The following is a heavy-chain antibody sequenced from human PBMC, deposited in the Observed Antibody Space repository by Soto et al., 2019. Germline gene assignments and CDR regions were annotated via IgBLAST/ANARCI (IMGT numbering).Heavy chain of an antibody. CDR3: ARRPVTYYFDY. CDR1: GFTFSNYA. V-gene: IGHV3-30-3*01. J-gene: IGHJ4*02. Sequence: QVQLVESGGGVVQPGRSLRLSCAASGFTFSNYAMHWVRQAPGKGLEWVAVISYDGSNKYYADSVKGRFTISRDNSKNTLYLQMNSLRAEDTAVYYCARRPVTYYFDYWGQGILVTVSS. CDR2: ISYDGSNK. D-gene: IGHD4-17*01.